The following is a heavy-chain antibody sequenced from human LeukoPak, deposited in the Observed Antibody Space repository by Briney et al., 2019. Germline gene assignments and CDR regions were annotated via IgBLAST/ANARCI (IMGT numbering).Heavy chain of an antibody. CDR2: ISGGGNT. V-gene: IGHV3-66*02. CDR3: ARGLADCGGDCSDY. CDR1: GFTVSNTY. D-gene: IGHD2-21*01. J-gene: IGHJ4*02. Sequence: GGSLRLSCAASGFTVSNTYMNWVRRAPGKGLERVSGISGGGNTYYADSVKGRFTISRDISKNTLYLQMNGLRAEDTAVYYCARGLADCGGDCSDYWGQGTLVTVSS.